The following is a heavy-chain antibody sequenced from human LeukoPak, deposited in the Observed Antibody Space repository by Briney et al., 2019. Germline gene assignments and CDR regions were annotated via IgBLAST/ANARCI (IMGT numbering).Heavy chain of an antibody. J-gene: IGHJ5*02. CDR3: ARDMVKGVVVVPAARAFDP. Sequence: ASVKVSCTASGYTFTTYAMHWVRQAPGQRLEWMGWINGGNGNTKYSQKFQGRVTITRDTSASTAYMELSSLRSVDTALYYCARDMVKGVVVVPAARAFDPWGQGTLVTVSS. CDR2: INGGNGNT. V-gene: IGHV1-3*01. D-gene: IGHD2-2*01. CDR1: GYTFTTYA.